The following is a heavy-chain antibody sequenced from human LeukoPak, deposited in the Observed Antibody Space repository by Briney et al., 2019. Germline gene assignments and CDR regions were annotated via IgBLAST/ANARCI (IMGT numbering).Heavy chain of an antibody. J-gene: IGHJ4*02. Sequence: ASVKVSCKVSGYTLTELSMHWVRQAPGKGLEWMGGFDPEDGETIYAQKFQGRVTMTEDTSTETAYMELRRMRSADTAVYYCATQSYYYGSGSYTYWGQ. CDR1: GYTLTELS. D-gene: IGHD3-10*01. CDR3: ATQSYYYGSGSYTY. CDR2: FDPEDGET. V-gene: IGHV1-24*01.